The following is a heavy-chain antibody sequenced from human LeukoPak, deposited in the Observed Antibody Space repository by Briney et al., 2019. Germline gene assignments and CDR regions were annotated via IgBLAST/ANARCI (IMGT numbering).Heavy chain of an antibody. CDR1: GFTFSSYA. CDR3: AKIRYGGDVFDM. D-gene: IGHD4-23*01. CDR2: ISGSGGST. J-gene: IGHJ3*02. V-gene: IGHV3-23*01. Sequence: GGSLRLSCAASGFTFSSYAMSWVRQAPGKGLEWVSAISGSGGSTYYADSVKGRFTISRDNSKNSLYLQMNSLRVEDTAIYYCAKIRYGGDVFDMWGQGTMVTVSS.